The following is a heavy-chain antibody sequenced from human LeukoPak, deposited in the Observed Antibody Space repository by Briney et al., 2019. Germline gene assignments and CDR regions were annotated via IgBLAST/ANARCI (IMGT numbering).Heavy chain of an antibody. CDR1: GYTFTDYY. Sequence: ASVKVSCKASGYTFTDYYIHWVRQAPGQGLEWMGWIGPNTGGTDSAQKFQGRVTMTRDTSITTAYMELNRLTSDDAAVYYCSRRGDFQAFDYWGQGTLVTVSS. CDR2: IGPNTGGT. J-gene: IGHJ4*02. V-gene: IGHV1-2*02. CDR3: SRRGDFQAFDY. D-gene: IGHD3-3*01.